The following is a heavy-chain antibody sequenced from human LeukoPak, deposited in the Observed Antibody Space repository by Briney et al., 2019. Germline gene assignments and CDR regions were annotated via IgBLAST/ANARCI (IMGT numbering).Heavy chain of an antibody. Sequence: SQTLSLTCAISGDSVSSNSAAWNWIRQSPSRGLEWLGRTYYRSRWYNDYAVSVKSRIPINPDTSKNQFSLQLNSVTPEDTAVYYCARAGDHVLYGGTDMWGLGTMVTVSS. D-gene: IGHD4-23*01. CDR3: ARAGDHVLYGGTDM. CDR2: TYYRSRWYN. J-gene: IGHJ3*02. CDR1: GDSVSSNSAA. V-gene: IGHV6-1*01.